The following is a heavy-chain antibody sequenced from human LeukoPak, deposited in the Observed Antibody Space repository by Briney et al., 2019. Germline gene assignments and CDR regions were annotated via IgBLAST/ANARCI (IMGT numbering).Heavy chain of an antibody. CDR3: AKDRRGFMDDFDY. CDR2: IRYDGSNK. Sequence: GGSLRLSCAASGFTFSSYGMHWVRQAPGKGLEWVAFIRYDGSNKYYADSVRGRFTISRDNSKNTLYLQMNSLRAEDTAVYYCAKDRRGFMDDFDYWGQGTLVTVSS. V-gene: IGHV3-30*02. J-gene: IGHJ4*02. CDR1: GFTFSSYG. D-gene: IGHD3/OR15-3a*01.